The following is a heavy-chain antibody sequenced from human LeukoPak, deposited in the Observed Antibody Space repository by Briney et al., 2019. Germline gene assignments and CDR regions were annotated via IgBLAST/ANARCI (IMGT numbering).Heavy chain of an antibody. Sequence: SETLSLTCTVSGASISSSYWSWIRQPPGKRLEWIGYIYYNGNTNSNPSLKSRVTISADTSKNRFSLKLSSVTAADTAIYYCVRGDYDNRGYSNAFDIWGQGTMVTVSS. CDR1: GASISSSY. CDR2: IYYNGNT. D-gene: IGHD3-22*01. J-gene: IGHJ3*02. V-gene: IGHV4-59*01. CDR3: VRGDYDNRGYSNAFDI.